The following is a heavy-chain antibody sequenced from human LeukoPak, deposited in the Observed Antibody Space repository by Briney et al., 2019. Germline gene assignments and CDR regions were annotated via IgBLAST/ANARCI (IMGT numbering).Heavy chain of an antibody. CDR1: GGTFSSYA. CDR3: ARGKLGCSYCFDY. CDR2: IIPIFGTA. D-gene: IGHD4/OR15-4a*01. V-gene: IGHV1-69*13. J-gene: IGHJ4*02. Sequence: GASVKVSCTASGGTFSSYAISWVRQAPGQGLEWMGGIIPIFGTANYAQKFQGRVTITADESTSTAYMELSSLRSEDTAVCYCARGKLGCSYCFDYWGQGTLVTVSS.